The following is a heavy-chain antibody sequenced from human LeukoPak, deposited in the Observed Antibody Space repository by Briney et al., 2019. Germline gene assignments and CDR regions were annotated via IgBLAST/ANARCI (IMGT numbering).Heavy chain of an antibody. D-gene: IGHD3-3*01. V-gene: IGHV4-59*01. CDR3: ARDQAYYDFWSGSDAFDI. CDR1: GGPMSSYY. Sequence: SETLSLTCTVSGGPMSSYYGLWMRQPPGRGLEGIGYIYYCGSTNYNPSLKSPVTISVDTSTNKFSLKLSSVTAADTAVYYCARDQAYYDFWSGSDAFDIWGQGTMVTVSS. CDR2: IYYCGST. J-gene: IGHJ3*02.